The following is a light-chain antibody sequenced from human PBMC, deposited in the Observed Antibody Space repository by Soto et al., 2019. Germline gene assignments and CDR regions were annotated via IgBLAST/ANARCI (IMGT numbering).Light chain of an antibody. CDR3: QQYNSYSQT. CDR2: DAS. Sequence: DIQMPQSPSTLSASVGDRVTITCRASQSISSWLAWYQQKPGKAPKLLIYDASSLEIGVPSRFSGSGSGTEFTLTISSLQPDDFATYYCQQYNSYSQTFGQGTKVEIK. V-gene: IGKV1-5*01. J-gene: IGKJ1*01. CDR1: QSISSW.